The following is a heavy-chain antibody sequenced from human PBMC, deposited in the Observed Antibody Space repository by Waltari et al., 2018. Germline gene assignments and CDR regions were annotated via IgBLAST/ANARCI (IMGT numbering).Heavy chain of an antibody. CDR2: ISSNEGST. CDR3: ASDSNGVDY. J-gene: IGHJ4*02. Sequence: EVQLVESGGGLVQPGGSLRLSCAASGFTFSSYAMNWVRQAPGKGLEYVSAISSNEGSTNYADSVKGRFTISRDNSKNTLYLQMNSLRAEYTSVYYWASDSNGVDYWGQGTLVTVSS. D-gene: IGHD4-4*01. CDR1: GFTFSSYA. V-gene: IGHV3-64*07.